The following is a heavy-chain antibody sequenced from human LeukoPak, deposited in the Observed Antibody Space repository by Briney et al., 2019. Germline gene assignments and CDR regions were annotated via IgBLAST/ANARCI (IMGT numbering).Heavy chain of an antibody. CDR2: IYHSGST. J-gene: IGHJ4*02. Sequence: PSETLSLTCAVSGYSISSGYYWGWIRQPPGKGRAWLGSIYHSGSTYYNPSLKSRVTISVDTSKNQFSLKLSSVTAADTAVYYCARAVYSSGWYKHYWGQGTLVSVSS. CDR3: ARAVYSSGWYKHY. CDR1: GYSISSGYY. D-gene: IGHD6-19*01. V-gene: IGHV4-38-2*01.